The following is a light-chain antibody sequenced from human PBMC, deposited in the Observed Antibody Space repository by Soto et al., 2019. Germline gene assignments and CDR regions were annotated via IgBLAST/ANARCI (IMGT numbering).Light chain of an antibody. CDR2: AAS. J-gene: IGKJ2*01. Sequence: DIQMTQSPSSLSASVGDRVTITCRASQGVSAYLLWYQQRQGRAPKLLIYAASDLLSGVPSRFSGSGCGTNFTLTTSSRQPQDVATVYYHQSYNTPHTFGQGTKLETK. CDR1: QGVSAY. CDR3: HQSYNTPHT. V-gene: IGKV1-39*01.